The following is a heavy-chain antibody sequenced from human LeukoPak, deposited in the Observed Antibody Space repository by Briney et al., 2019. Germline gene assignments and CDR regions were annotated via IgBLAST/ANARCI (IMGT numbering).Heavy chain of an antibody. CDR3: ARLSQLLWFYMDV. D-gene: IGHD2-2*01. CDR1: GFTFNIFN. J-gene: IGHJ6*03. CDR2: IYSGGST. V-gene: IGHV3-53*01. Sequence: PGGSLRLSCAATGFTFNIFNMSWVRQAPGKGLEWVSVIYSGGSTYYADSVKGRFTISRDNSKNTLYLQMNSLRAEDTAVYYCARLSQLLWFYMDVWGKGTTVTVSS.